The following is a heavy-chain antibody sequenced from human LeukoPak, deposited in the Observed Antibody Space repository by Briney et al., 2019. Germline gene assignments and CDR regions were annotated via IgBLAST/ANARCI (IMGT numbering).Heavy chain of an antibody. CDR3: AKDMGDCGGDCYPYGMDV. D-gene: IGHD2-21*02. CDR2: ISWNSGSI. V-gene: IGHV3-9*01. Sequence: GGSLRLSCAASGFTFDDCAMHWVRQAPGKGLEWVSGISWNSGSIGYADSVKGRFTISRDNAKNSLYLQMNSLRAEDTALYYCAKDMGDCGGDCYPYGMDVWGQGTTVTVSS. J-gene: IGHJ6*02. CDR1: GFTFDDCA.